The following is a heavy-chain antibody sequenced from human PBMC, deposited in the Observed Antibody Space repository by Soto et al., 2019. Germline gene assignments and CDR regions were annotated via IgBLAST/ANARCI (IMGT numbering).Heavy chain of an antibody. CDR3: ATAHYDISNWFDP. CDR1: GGSISSGGYS. Sequence: QLQLQESGSGLVKPSQTLSLTCAVSGGSISSGGYSWSWIRQPPGKGLEWIGYIYHSGSTYYNPSLKSRVTISVDRSKNHFSLQLSSLTAADTAVYYCATAHYDISNWFDPWGPGTLVTVS. D-gene: IGHD3-9*01. V-gene: IGHV4-30-2*01. CDR2: IYHSGST. J-gene: IGHJ5*02.